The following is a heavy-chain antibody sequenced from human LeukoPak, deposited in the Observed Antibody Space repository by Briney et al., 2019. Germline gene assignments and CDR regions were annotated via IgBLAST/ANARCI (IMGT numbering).Heavy chain of an antibody. CDR3: ARDWGAYYHFFDY. CDR1: GFSMRAYL. V-gene: IGHV3-7*01. J-gene: IGHJ4*02. D-gene: IGHD3-22*01. Sequence: GGSLRLSCEASGFSMRAYLMSGVRQAPGKGVEGVGNKKQCGSERNYVDSVKGRFTISRDNAKKSLFLQMNSLRAEDTAVYYCARDWGAYYHFFDYWGQGTLVTVSS. CDR2: KKQCGSER.